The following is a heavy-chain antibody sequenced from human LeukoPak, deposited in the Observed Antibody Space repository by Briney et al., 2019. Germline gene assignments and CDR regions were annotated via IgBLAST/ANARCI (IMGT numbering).Heavy chain of an antibody. CDR2: ISAYNGNT. V-gene: IGHV1-18*01. CDR1: GYTFTSYG. D-gene: IGHD3-22*01. CDR3: AREGGWYYYDSSGYSYYFDY. J-gene: IGHJ4*02. Sequence: GASVKVSCKASGYTFTSYGISWVRQAPGQGLEWMGWISAYNGNTNYAQKLQGRVTMTTDTSTSTAYMELRSLRSDDTAVYYCAREGGWYYYDSSGYSYYFDYWGQGTLVTVSS.